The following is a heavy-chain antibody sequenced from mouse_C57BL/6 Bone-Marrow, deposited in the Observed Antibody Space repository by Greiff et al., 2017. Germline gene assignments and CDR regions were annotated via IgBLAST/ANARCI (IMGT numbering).Heavy chain of an antibody. CDR3: ARGYYGSSSCYFDV. V-gene: IGHV1-64*01. D-gene: IGHD1-1*01. CDR1: GYTFTSYW. Sequence: QVQLQQPGAELVKPGASVKLSCKASGYTFTSYWMHWVKQRPGQGLEWIGMIHPNSGSTNYNEKFKSKATLTVDKSSSPAYMQLSSLTSEDSAVYYCARGYYGSSSCYFDVWGTGTTVTVSS. CDR2: IHPNSGST. J-gene: IGHJ1*03.